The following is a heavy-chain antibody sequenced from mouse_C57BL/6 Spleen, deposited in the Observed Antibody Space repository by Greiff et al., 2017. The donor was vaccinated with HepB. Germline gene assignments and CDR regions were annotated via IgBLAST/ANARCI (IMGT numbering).Heavy chain of an antibody. CDR3: ARRDYGSSYDLYAMDY. CDR2: IHPNSGST. Sequence: QVQLKQPGAELVKPGASVKLSCKASGYTFTSYWMHWVKQRPGQGLEWIGMIHPNSGSTNYNEKFKSKATLTVDKSSSTAYMQLSSLTSEDSAVYYCARRDYGSSYDLYAMDYWGQGTSVTVSS. J-gene: IGHJ4*01. V-gene: IGHV1-64*01. D-gene: IGHD1-1*01. CDR1: GYTFTSYW.